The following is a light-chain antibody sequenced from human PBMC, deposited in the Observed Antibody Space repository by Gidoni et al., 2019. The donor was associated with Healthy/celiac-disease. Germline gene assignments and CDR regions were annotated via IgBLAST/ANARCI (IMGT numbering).Light chain of an antibody. Sequence: QSVLTQPPSASGTPGQRVTISCSGSSSNIGSNTVNCYQQLPGTAPKLLIYSSNQRPAGVPERFSGSKSGTSASQAISGLQSEDEADYYCAAWDDSLNGLVFGGGTKLTVL. CDR3: AAWDDSLNGLV. J-gene: IGLJ2*01. CDR2: SSN. CDR1: SSNIGSNT. V-gene: IGLV1-44*01.